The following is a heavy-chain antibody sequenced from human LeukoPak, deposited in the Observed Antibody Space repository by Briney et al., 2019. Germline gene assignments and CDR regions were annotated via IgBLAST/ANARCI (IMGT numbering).Heavy chain of an antibody. CDR2: IYHSGNT. V-gene: IGHV4-30-2*01. Sequence: SETLSLTCTVSGGSISSVNYYWNWIRQPPGKGLEGIGYIYHSGNTYYNPSLKSRVTISVDRSQNQFSLELNSVTAADTAVYYCARVGPLEYLIGGQRSGPFDIWGQGTMVTVSS. CDR3: ARVGPLEYLIGGQRSGPFDI. J-gene: IGHJ3*02. D-gene: IGHD3-3*01. CDR1: GGSISSVNYY.